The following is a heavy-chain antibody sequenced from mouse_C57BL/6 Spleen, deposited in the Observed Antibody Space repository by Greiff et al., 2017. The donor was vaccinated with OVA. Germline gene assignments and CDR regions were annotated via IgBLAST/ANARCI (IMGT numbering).Heavy chain of an antibody. CDR2: IYPGDGDT. CDR1: GYAFSSYW. D-gene: IGHD2-4*01. Sequence: QVQLQQSGAELVKPGASVKISCKASGYAFSSYWMNWVKQRPGKGLEWIGQIYPGDGDTNYNGKFKGKATLTADKSSSTAYMQLSSLTSEDSAVYFCARSPYDYDEGPWGQGTTLTVSS. J-gene: IGHJ2*01. V-gene: IGHV1-80*01. CDR3: ARSPYDYDEGP.